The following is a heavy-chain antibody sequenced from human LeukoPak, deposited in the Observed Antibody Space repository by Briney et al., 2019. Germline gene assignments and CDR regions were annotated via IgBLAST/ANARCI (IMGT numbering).Heavy chain of an antibody. D-gene: IGHD3-16*01. Sequence: SETLSLTCTVSGGSISSSSYYWGWIRQPPGKGLEWIGSIYYSGSTYYNPSLKSRVTISVDTSKNQSSLKLSSVTAADTAVYYCASEFGNWFDPWGQGTLVTVSS. CDR1: GGSISSSSYY. V-gene: IGHV4-39*01. CDR3: ASEFGNWFDP. J-gene: IGHJ5*02. CDR2: IYYSGST.